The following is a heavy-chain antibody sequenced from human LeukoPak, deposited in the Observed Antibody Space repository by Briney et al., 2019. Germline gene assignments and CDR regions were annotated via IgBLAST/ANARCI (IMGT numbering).Heavy chain of an antibody. D-gene: IGHD3-9*01. CDR2: INHSGST. V-gene: IGHV4-34*01. CDR3: ARGRVLRYWDLAYYYYGMDV. CDR1: GGSFSGYY. J-gene: IGHJ6*02. Sequence: SETLSLTFAVYGGSFSGYYWSWIRQPPGKGLEWIGEINHSGSTNYNPSLKSRVTISVDTSKNQFSLKLSSVTAADTAVYYCARGRVLRYWDLAYYYYGMDVWGQGTTVTVSS.